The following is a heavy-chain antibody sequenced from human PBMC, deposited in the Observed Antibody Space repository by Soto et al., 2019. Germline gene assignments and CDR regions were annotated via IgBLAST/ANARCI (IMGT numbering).Heavy chain of an antibody. CDR3: AGGYSRGPRGTYYYGMDV. CDR2: ISYDGSNK. D-gene: IGHD6-19*01. J-gene: IGHJ6*02. CDR1: GFTFSSYA. V-gene: IGHV3-30-3*01. Sequence: QVQLVESGGGVVQPGRSLRLSCAASGFTFSSYAMHWVRQAPGKGLEWVAVISYDGSNKYYADSVKGRFTISRDNSKNTLYLQMNSLRAEDTAVYYCAGGYSRGPRGTYYYGMDVWGQGTTVTVSS.